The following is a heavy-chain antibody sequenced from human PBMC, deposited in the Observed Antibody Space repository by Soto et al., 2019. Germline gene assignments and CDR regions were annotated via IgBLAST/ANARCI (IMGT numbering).Heavy chain of an antibody. Sequence: PGESLKISCRGSGYSFTIYWIGWVRQMPGKGLEWMGIIYPGDSDTRYSPSFQGQVTISADKSISTAYLQWSSLKASDTAMYYCASXRKAASGGAYYYYGMDVWGQGTTVTVSS. CDR2: IYPGDSDT. CDR1: GYSFTIYW. CDR3: ASXRKAASGGAYYYYGMDV. V-gene: IGHV5-51*01. D-gene: IGHD1-26*01. J-gene: IGHJ6*02.